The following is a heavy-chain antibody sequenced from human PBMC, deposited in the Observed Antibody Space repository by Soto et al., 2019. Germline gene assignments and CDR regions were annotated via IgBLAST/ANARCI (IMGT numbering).Heavy chain of an antibody. V-gene: IGHV4-34*01. D-gene: IGHD7-27*01. CDR3: ARVWGRIFDY. Sequence: QVQLQQWGAGLLKPSETLSLTCAVYGGSLSGYYWSWIRQPPGKGLEWIGEINHSGSTNYNPTLKCRFTISVDTSKNHFSLKLSSVTSADTAVYYCARVWGRIFDYWGQGTLVTVSS. J-gene: IGHJ4*02. CDR1: GGSLSGYY. CDR2: INHSGST.